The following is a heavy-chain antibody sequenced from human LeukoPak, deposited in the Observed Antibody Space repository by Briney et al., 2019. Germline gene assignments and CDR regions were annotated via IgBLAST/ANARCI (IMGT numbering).Heavy chain of an antibody. CDR3: SRGGNEFDF. D-gene: IGHD4-23*01. J-gene: IGHJ4*02. V-gene: IGHV3-48*01. CDR1: GFTFSDYS. CDR2: ISSSSNNI. Sequence: GGSLRLSCAASGFTFSDYSMNWARQAPGKGLEWLAYISSSSNNIFYADSMRGRLTISRDNAKNSLYLQMNSLRAEDTAVYYCSRGGNEFDFWGQGTLVTVSS.